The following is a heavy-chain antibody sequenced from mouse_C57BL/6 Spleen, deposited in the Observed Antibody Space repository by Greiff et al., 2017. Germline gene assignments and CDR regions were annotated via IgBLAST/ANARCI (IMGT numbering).Heavy chain of an antibody. Sequence: VQLQQPGAELVKPGASVKMSCKASGYTFTSYWITWVKQRPGQGLEWIGDIYPGSGSTNYNEKFKSKATLTVDTASSTAYMQLSSLTSEDSAVYYCVTTVVAKGYFDGWGTGTTVTVSS. CDR2: IYPGSGST. D-gene: IGHD1-1*01. V-gene: IGHV1-55*01. CDR1: GYTFTSYW. CDR3: VTTVVAKGYFDG. J-gene: IGHJ1*03.